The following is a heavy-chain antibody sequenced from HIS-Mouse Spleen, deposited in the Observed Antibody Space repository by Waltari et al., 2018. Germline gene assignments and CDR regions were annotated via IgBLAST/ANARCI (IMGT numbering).Heavy chain of an antibody. D-gene: IGHD6-19*01. CDR2: IYYSGST. CDR3: ARVGYSSGWPLFDY. J-gene: IGHJ4*02. CDR1: GGSISSYH. V-gene: IGHV4-59*01. Sequence: QVQLQESGPGLVKPSETLSLTCTVSGGSISSYHWSWFRQPPGKGLEWIGYIYYSGSTNYNPSLKSRVTISVDTSKNQFSLKLSSVTAADTAVYYCARVGYSSGWPLFDYWGQGTLVTVSS.